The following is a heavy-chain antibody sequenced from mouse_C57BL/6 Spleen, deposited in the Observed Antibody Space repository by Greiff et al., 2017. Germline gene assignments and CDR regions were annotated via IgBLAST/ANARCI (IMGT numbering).Heavy chain of an antibody. Sequence: QVQLQQSGAELVKPGASVKVSCKASGYTFTSYWMHWVKQRPGQGLEWIGRIHPSDSDTNYNQKFKGKATLTVDKSSSTAYMQLSSLTSEDSAVYYCAMGYYGSSAPLAYWGQGTLVTVSA. D-gene: IGHD1-1*01. CDR1: GYTFTSYW. J-gene: IGHJ3*01. CDR3: AMGYYGSSAPLAY. V-gene: IGHV1-74*01. CDR2: IHPSDSDT.